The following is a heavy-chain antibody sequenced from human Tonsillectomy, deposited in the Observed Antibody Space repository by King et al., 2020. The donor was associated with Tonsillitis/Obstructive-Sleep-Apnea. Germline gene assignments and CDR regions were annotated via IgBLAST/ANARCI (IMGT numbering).Heavy chain of an antibody. D-gene: IGHD4-17*01. V-gene: IGHV3-30*04. CDR2: ISYDGSNK. Sequence: HVQLVESGGGVVQPGRSLRLSCAASGFTFSSYAMHWVRQAPGKGLEWVAVISYDGSNKYYADSVKGRFTISRDNSKNTLYLQMNSLRAEDTAVYYCARDSTVTQFDYWGQGTLVTVSS. CDR3: ARDSTVTQFDY. J-gene: IGHJ4*02. CDR1: GFTFSSYA.